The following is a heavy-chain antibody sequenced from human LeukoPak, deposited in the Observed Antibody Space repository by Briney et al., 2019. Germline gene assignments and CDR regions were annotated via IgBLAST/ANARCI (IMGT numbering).Heavy chain of an antibody. Sequence: SETLSLTCTVSGGSISSHYWSWIRQPPGKGLEWIGYIYYSGSTNYNPSLKSRVTISVDTSKNQFSLKLSSVTAADTAVYYCARVGGSSGWNGSYYYYYYMDVWGKGTTVTVSS. J-gene: IGHJ6*03. V-gene: IGHV4-59*11. D-gene: IGHD6-19*01. CDR2: IYYSGST. CDR1: GGSISSHY. CDR3: ARVGGSSGWNGSYYYYYYMDV.